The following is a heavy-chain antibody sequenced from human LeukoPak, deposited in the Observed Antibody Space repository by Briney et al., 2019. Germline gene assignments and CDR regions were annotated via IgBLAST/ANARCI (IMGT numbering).Heavy chain of an antibody. CDR1: GFNFSSYA. V-gene: IGHV3-30*14. CDR2: ISYDGSNI. D-gene: IGHD2-2*01. Sequence: GASLRLSCAASGFNFSSYAMHSVRQAPGKGLEWVAVISYDGSNIYYAASLTGRFTVPRDNSKYTVYLKMNSLRADGTAVYYCARGRTGYQLLPTKKDYSYYSMDVWDEGTTVTVSS. J-gene: IGHJ6*03. CDR3: ARGRTGYQLLPTKKDYSYYSMDV.